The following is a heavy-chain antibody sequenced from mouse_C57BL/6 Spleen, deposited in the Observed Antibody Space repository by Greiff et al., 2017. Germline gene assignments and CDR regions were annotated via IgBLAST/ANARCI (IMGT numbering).Heavy chain of an antibody. CDR2: IDPEGGDT. D-gene: IGHD1-1*01. CDR1: GFNINDYY. V-gene: IGHV14-1*01. J-gene: IGHJ2*01. CDR3: TTRGSLDY. Sequence: VQLQQSGAELVRPGASVKLSCTASGFNINDYYMHWVKQRPEQGLGWIGWIDPEGGDTEYAPKIPGKATMTADTPSNTAYLQLSSLTSEDTAVYYCTTRGSLDYWGQGTTLTVSS.